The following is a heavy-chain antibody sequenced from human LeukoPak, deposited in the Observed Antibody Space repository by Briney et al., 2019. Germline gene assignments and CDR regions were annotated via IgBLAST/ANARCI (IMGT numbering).Heavy chain of an antibody. D-gene: IGHD2-2*01. J-gene: IGHJ5*02. CDR1: GGSVSSGSYY. CDR3: AREWNDCSSTSCFNWFDP. V-gene: IGHV4-61*01. Sequence: SETLSLTCTVSGGSVSSGSYYCSWIRQPPGKGLEWIGYIYYSGSTSYNPSLKSRVTRPVDTSKNQFSLKLSSVTAADTAVYYCAREWNDCSSTSCFNWFDPWGQGTLVTVSS. CDR2: IYYSGST.